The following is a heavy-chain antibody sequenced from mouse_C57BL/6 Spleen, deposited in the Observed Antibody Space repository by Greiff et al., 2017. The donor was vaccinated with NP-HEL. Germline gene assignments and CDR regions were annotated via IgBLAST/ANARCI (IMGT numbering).Heavy chain of an antibody. V-gene: IGHV14-4*01. J-gene: IGHJ2*01. D-gene: IGHD2-3*01. CDR2: IDPENGDT. CDR3: TSDGYHVGY. Sequence: VQLQQSGAELVRPGASVKLSCTASGFNIKDDYMHWVKQRPEQGLEWIGWIDPENGDTEYAAKFQGKATITADTSSNTAYLQLSSLTSEDTAVYYCTSDGYHVGYWGQGTTLTVSS. CDR1: GFNIKDDY.